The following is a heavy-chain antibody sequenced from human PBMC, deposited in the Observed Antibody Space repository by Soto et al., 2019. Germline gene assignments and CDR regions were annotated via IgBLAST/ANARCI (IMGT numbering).Heavy chain of an antibody. J-gene: IGHJ4*02. Sequence: QVQLVESGGGVVQPGRSLRLSCAASGFTFSNYGMHWARQAPGKGLEWVAIIWYDGSNKYYADSVKGRFTISRDNSENTLYLQMNSLRAEDTAVYYCARDRYSSGWYDLDYWGQGTLVTVSS. D-gene: IGHD6-19*01. CDR3: ARDRYSSGWYDLDY. CDR1: GFTFSNYG. V-gene: IGHV3-33*01. CDR2: IWYDGSNK.